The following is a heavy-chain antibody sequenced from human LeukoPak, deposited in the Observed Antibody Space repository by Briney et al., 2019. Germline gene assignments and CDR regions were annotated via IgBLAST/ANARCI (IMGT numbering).Heavy chain of an antibody. J-gene: IGHJ4*02. V-gene: IGHV3-23*01. D-gene: IGHD3-22*01. CDR3: AKVPYDSSGYYYFDY. Sequence: PGGSLRLSCAASGFTFSSYAMSWVRQAPGKGLEWVSAIGGSGGSTYCADSVKGRFTISRDNSKNTLYLQMNSLRAEDTAVYYCAKVPYDSSGYYYFDYWGQGTLVTVSS. CDR1: GFTFSSYA. CDR2: IGGSGGST.